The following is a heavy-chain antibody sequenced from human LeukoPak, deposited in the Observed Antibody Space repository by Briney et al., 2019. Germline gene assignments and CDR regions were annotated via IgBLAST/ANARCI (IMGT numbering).Heavy chain of an antibody. Sequence: GGSLRLSCAASGFTFSRFGMHWVRQAPGKGLEWVAVISYDGSNKYYTDSVKGRFTISRDNSKNTLYLQMNSLRAEDTAVYYCARDPYNGAYSEGYYYYFMDVWGKGTTVTVSS. CDR1: GFTFSRFG. CDR2: ISYDGSNK. V-gene: IGHV3-30*03. D-gene: IGHD1-1*01. CDR3: ARDPYNGAYSEGYYYYFMDV. J-gene: IGHJ6*03.